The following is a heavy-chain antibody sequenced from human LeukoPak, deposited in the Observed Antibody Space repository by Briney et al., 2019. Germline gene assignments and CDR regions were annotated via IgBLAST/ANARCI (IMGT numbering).Heavy chain of an antibody. CDR3: GKGSSGWYVDY. Sequence: VASVKVSCKASGYTFTSYYMHWVRQAPGQGLEWMGIINPSGGSTSYVQKFQGRVTMTRDTSTSTVYMEVSSLRSEDTAVYYCGKGSSGWYVDYWGQGTLVTVSS. D-gene: IGHD6-19*01. J-gene: IGHJ4*02. V-gene: IGHV1-46*01. CDR2: INPSGGST. CDR1: GYTFTSYY.